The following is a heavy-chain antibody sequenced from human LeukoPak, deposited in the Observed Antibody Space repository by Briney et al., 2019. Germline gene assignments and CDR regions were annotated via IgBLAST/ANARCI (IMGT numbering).Heavy chain of an antibody. D-gene: IGHD1/OR15-1a*01. CDR3: ARVREHGWFDP. Sequence: PSETLSLTCTVSGGSISSSSYYWGWIRQPPGKGLEWIGSIYYSGSTYYNPSLKSRVTISVDTSKNQFSLKLSSVTAADTAVYYCARVREHGWFDPWGQGTLVTVSS. CDR2: IYYSGST. V-gene: IGHV4-39*07. J-gene: IGHJ5*02. CDR1: GGSISSSSYY.